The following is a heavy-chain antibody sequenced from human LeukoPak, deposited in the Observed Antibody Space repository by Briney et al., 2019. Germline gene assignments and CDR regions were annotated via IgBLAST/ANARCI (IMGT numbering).Heavy chain of an antibody. J-gene: IGHJ4*02. CDR3: ARVSPQYSGLPRGYYFDY. V-gene: IGHV3-74*01. Sequence: GGSLRLSCAASGFTFSGYWMHWVRQAPGKGLVWVSRNPDGSSTIYADSVKGRFTISRDNAKNTLYLQMNSLRAEDTALYYCARVSPQYSGLPRGYYFDYWGQGTLVTVSS. CDR2: NPDGSST. D-gene: IGHD5-12*01. CDR1: GFTFSGYW.